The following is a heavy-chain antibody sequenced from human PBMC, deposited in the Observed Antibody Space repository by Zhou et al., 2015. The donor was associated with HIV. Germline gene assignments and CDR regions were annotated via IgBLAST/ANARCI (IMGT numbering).Heavy chain of an antibody. Sequence: QVQLVQSGAEVKKPGASLKVSCKASGYTFSAFDINWVRQATGQGLEWMGWMNPSTGNTGYARKFQDRVSMTRNTAINTAYLDLTSLTSEDTAIYYCAYTAPVAGGSGAFDYWGQGSLVTVSS. D-gene: IGHD3-3*01. V-gene: IGHV1-8*01. CDR3: AYTAPVAGGSGAFDY. CDR2: MNPSTGNT. CDR1: GYTFSAFD. J-gene: IGHJ4*02.